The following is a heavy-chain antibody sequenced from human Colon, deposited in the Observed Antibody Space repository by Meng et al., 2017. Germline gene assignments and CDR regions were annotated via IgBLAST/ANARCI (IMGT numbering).Heavy chain of an antibody. CDR1: GFTFATYG. CDR3: AKKNTPSTGWFWFDY. V-gene: IGHV3-23*01. D-gene: IGHD6-19*01. J-gene: IGHJ4*01. Sequence: GGSLRLSCAASGFTFATYGMNWVRQAPGKGLEWVSSIRGGSSDDTYYADSVQGRFAISRYNSKNTLYLQMDSLRAEDTAVYSCAKKNTPSTGWFWFDYWGHGTLVTVSS. CDR2: IRGGSSDDT.